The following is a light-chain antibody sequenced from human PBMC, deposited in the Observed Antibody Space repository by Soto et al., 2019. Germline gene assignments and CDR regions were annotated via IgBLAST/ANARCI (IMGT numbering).Light chain of an antibody. V-gene: IGLV2-14*01. J-gene: IGLJ1*01. CDR1: SSDVGGYNY. CDR3: SSYTSSSTVV. Sequence: ALTQPASVSGSPGQSITISCTGTSSDVGGYNYVSWYQQHPGKAPKLMIYEVSQRPSGDSNRFSGSKSGNTASLTISGLQAEDEADYWCSSYTSSSTVVFGTGTKVTVL. CDR2: EVS.